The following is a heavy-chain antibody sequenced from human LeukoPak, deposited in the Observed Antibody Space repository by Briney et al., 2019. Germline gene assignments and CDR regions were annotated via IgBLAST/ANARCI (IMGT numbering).Heavy chain of an antibody. J-gene: IGHJ4*02. Sequence: SETLSLTCTVSGGSISSYYWSWLRQPPGKGLEWIGYMYYSGSTNYNPSLKSRVTISVDTSKNQFSLKLSSVTAADTAVYYCARLRRAGWLEYYFDYWGQGTLVTVSS. CDR3: ARLRRAGWLEYYFDY. D-gene: IGHD6-19*01. CDR1: GGSISSYY. CDR2: MYYSGST. V-gene: IGHV4-59*01.